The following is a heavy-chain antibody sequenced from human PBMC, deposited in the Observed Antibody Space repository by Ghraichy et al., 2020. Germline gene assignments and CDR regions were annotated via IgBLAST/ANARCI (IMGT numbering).Heavy chain of an antibody. CDR1: GFTVSSNY. CDR3: ARVPGSVAGPFDC. D-gene: IGHD6-19*01. Sequence: SCAASGFTVSSNYMSWVRQAPGKGLEWVSVIYSGGTTYYADSVKGRFTISRDNSKNTLYLQMNSLRAEDTAVYYCARVPGSVAGPFDCWGQGTLVTVSS. J-gene: IGHJ4*02. CDR2: IYSGGTT. V-gene: IGHV3-53*01.